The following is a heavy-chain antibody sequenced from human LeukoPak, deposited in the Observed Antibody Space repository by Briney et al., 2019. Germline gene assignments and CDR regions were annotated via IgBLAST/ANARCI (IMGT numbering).Heavy chain of an antibody. Sequence: GRSLRLSCADSGFTFRSYAMHWVRQAPGKGLEWVAVTSYDGSKKYYADSVKGRFTISRDNSKNTLYLQMSNLRVEDTAVYYCARGNYDILTGSAFDYWGQGTLVTVSS. CDR2: TSYDGSKK. V-gene: IGHV3-30*04. CDR1: GFTFRSYA. J-gene: IGHJ4*02. CDR3: ARGNYDILTGSAFDY. D-gene: IGHD3-9*01.